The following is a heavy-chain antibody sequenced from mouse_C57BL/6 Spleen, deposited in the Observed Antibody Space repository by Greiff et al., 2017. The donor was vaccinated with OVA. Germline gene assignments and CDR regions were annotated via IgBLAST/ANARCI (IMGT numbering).Heavy chain of an antibody. V-gene: IGHV1-82*01. CDR3: EGGTAQARVGYFDY. Sequence: VQGVESGPELVKPGASVKISCKASGYAFSSSWMNWVKQRPGKGLEWIGRIYPGDGDTNYNGKFKGKATLTADKSSSTAYMQLSSLTSGDSAVYFGEGGTAQARVGYFDYWGQGTTLTVSS. D-gene: IGHD3-2*02. CDR2: IYPGDGDT. J-gene: IGHJ2*01. CDR1: GYAFSSSW.